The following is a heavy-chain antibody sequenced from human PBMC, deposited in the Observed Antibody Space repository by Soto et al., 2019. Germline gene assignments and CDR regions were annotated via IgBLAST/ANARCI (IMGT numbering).Heavy chain of an antibody. Sequence: ASVKVSCKASAYTFTTYSISWVRQAPGQGLEWMGWISAYNGNTNYAQKFQGRVTITADKSTSTAYMELSSLSSEDTAVYYCATRGYSYGFVIYWGQGTLVTVSS. V-gene: IGHV1-18*01. CDR2: ISAYNGNT. CDR1: AYTFTTYS. J-gene: IGHJ4*02. CDR3: ATRGYSYGFVIY. D-gene: IGHD5-18*01.